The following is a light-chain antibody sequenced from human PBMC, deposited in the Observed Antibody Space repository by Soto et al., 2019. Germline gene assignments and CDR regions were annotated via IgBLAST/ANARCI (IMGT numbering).Light chain of an antibody. Sequence: EIVMTQSPATLSVSPGERATLSCRASQSVGNNLAWYQKKPGQAPRLLIYGASTRAPGIPARFSGSGSGTEFTLTISSLQSEDFAVYYCQQYNNRWTFGQGTRVEIK. CDR1: QSVGNN. CDR2: GAS. V-gene: IGKV3-15*01. J-gene: IGKJ1*01. CDR3: QQYNNRWT.